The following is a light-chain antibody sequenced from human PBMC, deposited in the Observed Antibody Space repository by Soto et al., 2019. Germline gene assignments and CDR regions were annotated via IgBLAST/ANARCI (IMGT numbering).Light chain of an antibody. V-gene: IGLV1-44*01. CDR3: ATWDDSMNVV. Sequence: QSVLTQPPSASGTPGQRVTISCSGSSSNFGSNTVNWYQQLPGAAPKLLIYTNNERPSGVPDRFSGSKSGTSASLAISGPQSDDEADYYCATWDDSMNVVFGGGTKVTVL. CDR1: SSNFGSNT. CDR2: TNN. J-gene: IGLJ2*01.